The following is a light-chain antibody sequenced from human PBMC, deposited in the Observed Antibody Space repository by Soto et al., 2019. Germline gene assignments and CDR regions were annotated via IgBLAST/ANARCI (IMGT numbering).Light chain of an antibody. CDR3: QQSYSTPHT. CDR2: AAS. J-gene: IGKJ1*01. Sequence: DIQMTQSPYSLSASVGDRVTITCRASQSISSYLNWYQQKPGKAPKLLIYAASSLQSGVPSRFSGSGSGTDFTLTIISLQPEDFATYYCQQSYSTPHTFCQGTKVDIK. CDR1: QSISSY. V-gene: IGKV1-39*01.